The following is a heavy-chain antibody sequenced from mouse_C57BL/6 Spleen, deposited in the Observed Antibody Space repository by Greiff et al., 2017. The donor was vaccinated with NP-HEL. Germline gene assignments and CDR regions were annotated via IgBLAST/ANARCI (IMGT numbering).Heavy chain of an antibody. CDR1: GFTFSDYE. CDR3: ARHYPLPY. D-gene: IGHD1-2*01. Sequence: EVQVVESGGGLVKPGGSLKLSCAASGFTFSDYEMHWVRQAPEKGLEWVAYISSGSSTIYYADTVKGRFTISRDNAKNTLFLQMTSLRSEDTAMYYCARHYPLPYWGQGTLVTISA. J-gene: IGHJ3*01. CDR2: ISSGSSTI. V-gene: IGHV5-17*01.